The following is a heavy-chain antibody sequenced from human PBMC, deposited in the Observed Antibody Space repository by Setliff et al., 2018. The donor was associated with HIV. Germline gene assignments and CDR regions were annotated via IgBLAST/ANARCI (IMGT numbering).Heavy chain of an antibody. CDR2: ISSGGEIM. D-gene: IGHD2-8*02. Sequence: PGGSLRLSCAASGFTFSHYEMNWVRQAPGKGLEWVSAISSGGEIMFYADSVKGRFTISRDNSKNTLYLQMISLRADDTAVYYCAKSLLVAGNDYWGQGTLVTVSS. CDR3: AKSLLVAGNDY. J-gene: IGHJ4*02. CDR1: GFTFSHYE. V-gene: IGHV3-23*01.